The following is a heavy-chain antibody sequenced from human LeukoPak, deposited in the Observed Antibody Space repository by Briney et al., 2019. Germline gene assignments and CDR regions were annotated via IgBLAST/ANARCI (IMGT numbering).Heavy chain of an antibody. V-gene: IGHV4-61*02. D-gene: IGHD6-6*01. J-gene: IGHJ6*03. CDR2: IYTSGST. Sequence: SETLSLTCTVSGGSISSGSYYWSWIRQPAGKGLEWIGRIYTSGSTNYNPSLKSRVTISVDTSKNQFSLKLSSVTAADTAVYYCARWGGRSIAARSRIHEREYGNYYYYYMDVWGKGTTVTVSS. CDR3: ARWGGRSIAARSRIHEREYGNYYYYYMDV. CDR1: GGSISSGSYY.